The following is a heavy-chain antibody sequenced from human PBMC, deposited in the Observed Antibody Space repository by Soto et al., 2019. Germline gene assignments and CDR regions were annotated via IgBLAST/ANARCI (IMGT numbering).Heavy chain of an antibody. CDR1: GFTFNDYW. Sequence: EVQLVESGGGLVQPGGSLRLSCEASGFTFNDYWLHWVRQVPGQGLVWVSRIKSDGSSTSYADSVKGRFTILRDNAKNTHYQQRNSLCDDAAGVYDGARGGSYSYGPRGNSVADFWGQGTLVTVSS. J-gene: IGHJ4*02. V-gene: IGHV3-74*01. CDR2: IKSDGSST. D-gene: IGHD5-18*01. CDR3: ARGGSYSYGPRGNSVADF.